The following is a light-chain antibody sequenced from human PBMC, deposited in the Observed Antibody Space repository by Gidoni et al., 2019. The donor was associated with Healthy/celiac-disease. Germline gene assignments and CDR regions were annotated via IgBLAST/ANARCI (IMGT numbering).Light chain of an antibody. CDR2: GAS. Sequence: EIVLTQSPVTLSLSPGERATLSCRASQSVSSSYLTWYQQKHGQAPRLLIYGASSRATGIPDSFSGSGSGTVFTLTISRLEPEDFAVYYCQQYGSSPWTFGQGTKVEIK. J-gene: IGKJ1*01. CDR3: QQYGSSPWT. V-gene: IGKV3-20*01. CDR1: QSVSSSY.